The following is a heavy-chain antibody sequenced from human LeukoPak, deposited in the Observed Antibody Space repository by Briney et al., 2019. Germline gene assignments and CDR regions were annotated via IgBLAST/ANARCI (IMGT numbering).Heavy chain of an antibody. CDR3: ARASSVGTPYFDY. J-gene: IGHJ4*02. CDR2: INHSGRN. CDR1: GGSFSGYY. Sequence: SETLSLTCAVYGGSFSGYYWSWIRQPPGKGLEWIGEINHSGRNNYNPSLKSRVTISVDTSKNQFSLKLSSVTAADTAVYYCARASSVGTPYFDYWGQGTLVTVSS. V-gene: IGHV4-34*01.